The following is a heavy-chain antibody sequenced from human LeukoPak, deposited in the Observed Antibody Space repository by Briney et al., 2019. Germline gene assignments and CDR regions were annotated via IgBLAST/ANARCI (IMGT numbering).Heavy chain of an antibody. D-gene: IGHD6-19*01. CDR3: AQGYSSGWYPY. Sequence: GGSLRLSCVGSGFTFSHYAMAWVRQAPGKGLEWVSAISVNGETTWYADSVKGRFIISRDNSKNTLYLQLSSLRAEDTAVYYCAQGYSSGWYPYWGQGSLVSVSS. J-gene: IGHJ4*02. CDR2: ISVNGETT. CDR1: GFTFSHYA. V-gene: IGHV3-23*01.